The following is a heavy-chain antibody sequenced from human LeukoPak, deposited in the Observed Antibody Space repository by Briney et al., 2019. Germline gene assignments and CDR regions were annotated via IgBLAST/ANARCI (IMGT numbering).Heavy chain of an antibody. V-gene: IGHV4-61*02. CDR1: GGSISSGSYY. Sequence: SETLSLTCTVSGGSISSGSYYWSWIRQPAGKGLEWIGRIYTSGSTNYNPSLKSRVTISVDTSKNQFSLKLTSVTAADTAVYYCARHPSGRMWLQQGGWFDPWGQGTLVTVSS. CDR3: ARHPSGRMWLQQGGWFDP. CDR2: IYTSGST. J-gene: IGHJ5*02. D-gene: IGHD5-24*01.